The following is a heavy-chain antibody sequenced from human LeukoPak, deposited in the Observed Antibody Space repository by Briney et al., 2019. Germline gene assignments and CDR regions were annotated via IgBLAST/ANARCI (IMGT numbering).Heavy chain of an antibody. D-gene: IGHD3-10*01. Sequence: GGSLRLSCAASGFTFSSYAMSWVRQAPGKGLEWVANIKQDGSEKYYVDSVKGRFTISRDNAKNSLYLQMNSLRAEDTAVYYCARGASPSLWFGGVAFSYWGQGTLVTVSS. J-gene: IGHJ4*02. CDR2: IKQDGSEK. CDR1: GFTFSSYA. CDR3: ARGASPSLWFGGVAFSY. V-gene: IGHV3-7*01.